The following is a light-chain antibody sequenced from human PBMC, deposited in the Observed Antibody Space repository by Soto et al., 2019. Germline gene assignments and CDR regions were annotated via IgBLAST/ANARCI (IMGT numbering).Light chain of an antibody. V-gene: IGKV2-40*01. CDR2: TVS. J-gene: IGKJ4*01. CDR3: MQRIEFPLT. Sequence: DIGRTQTPLSLTVTPGEPASISCRSSQSLLDSDDGNTYLDWYLQKPGQSPQLLIYTVSYRASGVPDRFSGSGSGTDFTLKISRVEAEDVGVYYCMQRIEFPLTFGGGTKVEIK. CDR1: QSLLDSDDGNTY.